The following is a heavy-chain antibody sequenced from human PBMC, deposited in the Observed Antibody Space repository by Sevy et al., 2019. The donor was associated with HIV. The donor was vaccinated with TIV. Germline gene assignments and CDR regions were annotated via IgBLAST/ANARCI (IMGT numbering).Heavy chain of an antibody. CDR2: ISGSGGST. J-gene: IGHJ4*02. D-gene: IGHD6-19*01. Sequence: GGSLRLSCAASGFSFSSYAMSWVRQAPGKGLEWVSGISGSGGSTYYADSVKGRFPISRDNSKNTLYLQMNSLRAEDTALYYCAKDIDSSGYYYLDYWGQGTLVTVSS. CDR1: GFSFSSYA. CDR3: AKDIDSSGYYYLDY. V-gene: IGHV3-23*01.